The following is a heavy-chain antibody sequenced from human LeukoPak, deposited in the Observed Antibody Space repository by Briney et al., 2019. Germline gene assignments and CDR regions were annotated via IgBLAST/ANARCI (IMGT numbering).Heavy chain of an antibody. Sequence: SETLSLTCTVSGGSISSSSYYWGWIRQPPGKGLEWIGSIYYSGSTYYNPSLKSRVTISVDTSKNQLSLKLSSVTAADTAVYYCARHEGRDRVGSGCPPDYWGQGTLVTVSS. D-gene: IGHD3-22*01. J-gene: IGHJ4*02. CDR1: GGSISSSSYY. CDR3: ARHEGRDRVGSGCPPDY. CDR2: IYYSGST. V-gene: IGHV4-39*01.